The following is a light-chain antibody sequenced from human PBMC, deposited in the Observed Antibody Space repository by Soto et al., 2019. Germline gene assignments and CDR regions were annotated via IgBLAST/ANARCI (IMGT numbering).Light chain of an antibody. V-gene: IGKV1-5*03. Sequence: DIQMTQSPSTLSASVGDRVTITCRASQSVGTWLAWYQQKPGKAPKLLIYKASGLESGVPARFSGSGSGTEFTLTISSLQPDDFATYYGQQYKTFSWTFGRGTKVEIK. CDR1: QSVGTW. CDR2: KAS. J-gene: IGKJ1*01. CDR3: QQYKTFSWT.